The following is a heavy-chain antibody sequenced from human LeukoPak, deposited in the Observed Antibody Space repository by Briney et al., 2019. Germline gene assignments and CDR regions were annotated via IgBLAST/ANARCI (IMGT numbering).Heavy chain of an antibody. CDR1: GGSFSGYY. D-gene: IGHD6-13*01. CDR3: ARDLFDSSSWGWFDP. J-gene: IGHJ5*02. CDR2: INHSGST. Sequence: SETLSLTCAVYGGSFSGYYWSWIRQPPGKGLEWIGEINHSGSTNHNPSLKSRVTISVDTSKNQFSLKLSSVTAADTAVYYCARDLFDSSSWGWFDPWGQGTLVTVSS. V-gene: IGHV4-34*01.